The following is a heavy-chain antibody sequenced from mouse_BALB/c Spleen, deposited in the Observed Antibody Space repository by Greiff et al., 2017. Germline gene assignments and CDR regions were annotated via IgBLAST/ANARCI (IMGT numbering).Heavy chain of an antibody. V-gene: IGHV5-9*03. CDR3: ASSYGNYLAWFAY. D-gene: IGHD2-1*01. CDR2: ISSGGGNT. CDR1: GFTFSSYT. J-gene: IGHJ3*01. Sequence: EVKLMESGGGLVKPGGSLKLSCAASGFTFSSYTMSWVRQTPEKRLEWVATISSGGGNTYYPDSVKGRFTISRDNAKNNLYLQMSSLRSEDTALYYCASSYGNYLAWFAYWGQGTLVTVSA.